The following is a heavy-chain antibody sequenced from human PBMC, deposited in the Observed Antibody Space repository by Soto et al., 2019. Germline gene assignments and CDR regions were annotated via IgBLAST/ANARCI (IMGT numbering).Heavy chain of an antibody. V-gene: IGHV4-34*01. CDR1: GGSFSGSF. J-gene: IGHJ4*02. Sequence: QVQLQQWGAGLLKPSETLSLTCGVYGGSFSGSFWSWIRQPPGKGLEWIGEINDRRSSNYNPSLKSRVIISVDKSVNQFSLNLRSVTAADTAVYYCVTGRGTENYWGQGTLVTVSS. CDR2: INDRRSS. CDR3: VTGRGTENY. D-gene: IGHD3-10*01.